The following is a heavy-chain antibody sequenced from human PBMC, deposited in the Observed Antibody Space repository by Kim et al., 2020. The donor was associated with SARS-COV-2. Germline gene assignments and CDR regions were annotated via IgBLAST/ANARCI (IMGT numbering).Heavy chain of an antibody. J-gene: IGHJ6*02. CDR1: GGSIISGSYF. Sequence: SETLSLTCTVSGGSIISGSYFWSWIRQPAGKGLEWIGQNYTSGSTNYNPSLKSRVTISLDTSKNPFTLILSSVTAADTALYSCASHGASYYYYGVDVWGQGTTVTVSS. CDR3: ASHGASYYYYGVDV. D-gene: IGHD3-16*01. V-gene: IGHV4-61*09. CDR2: NYTSGST.